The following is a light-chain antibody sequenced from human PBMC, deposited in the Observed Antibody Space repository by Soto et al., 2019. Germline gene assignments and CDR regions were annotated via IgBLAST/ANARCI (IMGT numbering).Light chain of an antibody. V-gene: IGKV1-5*01. CDR3: QQYNSYMYT. Sequence: DIQMTQSPSTLSASVGDRVTITCRASQSISSWLAWYQQKPGKAPKLLIYDASSLESGVPSRFSGSGSGTEFTPTISRLQPDDFATYYCQQYNSYMYTFGQGTKLEIK. CDR2: DAS. J-gene: IGKJ2*01. CDR1: QSISSW.